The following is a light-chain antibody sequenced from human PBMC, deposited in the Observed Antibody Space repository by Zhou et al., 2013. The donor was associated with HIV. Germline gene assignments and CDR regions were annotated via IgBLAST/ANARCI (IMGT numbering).Light chain of an antibody. V-gene: IGLV2-23*02. CDR3: CSYAAGNTLL. J-gene: IGLJ2*01. Sequence: QSALTQPASVSGSPGQSITISCTGTSSDVGSYNLVSWYQQHPGKAPKLMIYEVTKRPSGVSNRFSGSKSGNTASLTISGLQAEDEADYYCCSYAAGNTLLFGGGTRLTVL. CDR2: EVT. CDR1: SSDVGSYNL.